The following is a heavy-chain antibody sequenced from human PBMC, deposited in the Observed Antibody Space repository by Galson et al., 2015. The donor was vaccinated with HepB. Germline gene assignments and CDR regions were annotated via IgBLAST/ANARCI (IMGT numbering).Heavy chain of an antibody. CDR1: GDSVSSNSAT. CDR2: TYYRSKWYY. J-gene: IGHJ6*02. CDR3: VGGSVAGADYYGMDV. Sequence: CAISGDSVSSNSATWNWIRQSPSRGLEWLGRTYYRSKWYYDYATSVESRITINPDTSKNHFSLQLNSVTPEDTAVYYCVGGSVAGADYYGMDVWGQGTSVTVSS. D-gene: IGHD6-19*01. V-gene: IGHV6-1*01.